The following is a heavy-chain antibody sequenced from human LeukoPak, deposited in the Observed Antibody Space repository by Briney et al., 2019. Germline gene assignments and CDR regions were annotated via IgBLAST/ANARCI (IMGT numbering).Heavy chain of an antibody. D-gene: IGHD1-26*01. CDR2: IYYSGST. CDR3: ARGRGSFDP. V-gene: IGHV4-39*01. CDR1: GGSISTSTYY. J-gene: IGHJ5*02. Sequence: SETLSLTCTVSGGSISTSTYYWGWIRQPPGKGLEWIATIYYSGSTYYNPSLKGRVIISVATSKNQFSLKLSSVTAADTAVYYCARGRGSFDPWGQGTLVTVSS.